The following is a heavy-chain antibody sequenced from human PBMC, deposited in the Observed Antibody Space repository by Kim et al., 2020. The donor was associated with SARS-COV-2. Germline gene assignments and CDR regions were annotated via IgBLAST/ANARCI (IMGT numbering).Heavy chain of an antibody. Sequence: YAQKLQGRVTMTRDTSISTAYMELSRLRSDDTAVYYCARDLKADHNWFDPWGQGTLVTVSS. V-gene: IGHV1-2*02. D-gene: IGHD2-15*01. CDR3: ARDLKADHNWFDP. J-gene: IGHJ5*02.